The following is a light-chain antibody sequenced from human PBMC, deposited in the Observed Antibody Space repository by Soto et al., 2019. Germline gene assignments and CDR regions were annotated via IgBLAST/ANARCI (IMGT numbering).Light chain of an antibody. Sequence: QSASVSGSPGQSITISCTRTSSDVGGYNYVSWYQQHPGKAPKLMIYEVSHRPSGVSNRFSGSKSGITASLTISGLQAEDEADYYCTSYTTSSARVVFGGGTKLTVL. CDR2: EVS. CDR3: TSYTTSSARVV. CDR1: SSDVGGYNY. V-gene: IGLV2-14*01. J-gene: IGLJ2*01.